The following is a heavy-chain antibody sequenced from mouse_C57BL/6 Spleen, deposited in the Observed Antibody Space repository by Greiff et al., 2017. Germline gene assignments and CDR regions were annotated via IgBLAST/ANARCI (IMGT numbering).Heavy chain of an antibody. CDR3: ARYATGPYYFGY. J-gene: IGHJ2*01. CDR2: INPSSGYT. D-gene: IGHD1-1*01. CDR1: GYTFTSYW. V-gene: IGHV1-7*01. Sequence: VQLQQSGAELAKPGASVKLSCKASGYTFTSYWMHWVNQRPGQGLEWIGYINPSSGYTKYNQKFKDKATLTADKSSSTAYMQLSSLTYGDSAVYYCARYATGPYYFGYWGQGTTLTVSS.